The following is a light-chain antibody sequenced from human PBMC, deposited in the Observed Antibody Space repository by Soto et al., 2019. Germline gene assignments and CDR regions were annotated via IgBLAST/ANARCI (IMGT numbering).Light chain of an antibody. CDR1: ESLQHSDGNTF. V-gene: IGKV2-24*01. CDR2: KIS. J-gene: IGKJ2*01. Sequence: VMTQTPLSAAVTLGQPTSIHCRSSESLQHSDGNTFLNWYHQRPGQPPTLLIYKISNRFSRVPDGFSGSGAGTEFTRTISRVEPGDVGVYYCMQGTKYPLTFGQGNSLDIK. CDR3: MQGTKYPLT.